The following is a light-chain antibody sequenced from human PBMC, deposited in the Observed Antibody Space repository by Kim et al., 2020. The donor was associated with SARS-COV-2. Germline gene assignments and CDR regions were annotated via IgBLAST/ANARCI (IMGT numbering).Light chain of an antibody. Sequence: EIVLTQSPGTLSLFPGERATLSCRASQNVKIHLDWYQQKPGQAPRLLIYEASNRATGIPARFSGSGSGTDFTLTISSLEPEDFAVYYCQQRDNWPITFGQGTRLDI. J-gene: IGKJ5*01. CDR2: EAS. CDR1: QNVKIH. V-gene: IGKV3-11*01. CDR3: QQRDNWPIT.